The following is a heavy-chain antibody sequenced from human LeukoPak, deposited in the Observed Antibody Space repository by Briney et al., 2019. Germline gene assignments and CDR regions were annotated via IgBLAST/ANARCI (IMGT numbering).Heavy chain of an antibody. CDR3: ARDRHQFGRLWYMDV. CDR1: GFLLSNYW. V-gene: IGHV3-7*01. J-gene: IGHJ6*03. CDR2: LKHDGSES. D-gene: IGHD3-16*01. Sequence: GGSLRLSCAGSGFLLSNYWMSWVRQAPGKGLEWVATLKHDGSESHYVSSVKGRFTIHRDNAKNSLYLQMNSLRDEDTAVYYCARDRHQFGRLWYMDVWGRGTTVAVSS.